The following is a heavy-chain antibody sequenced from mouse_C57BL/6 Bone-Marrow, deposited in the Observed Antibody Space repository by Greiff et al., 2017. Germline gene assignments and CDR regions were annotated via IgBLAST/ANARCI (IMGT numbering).Heavy chain of an antibody. J-gene: IGHJ3*01. CDR1: GFSLSTFGLG. CDR3: ARIGAGLRRPFAY. V-gene: IGHV8-8*01. CDR2: IWWDDDK. Sequence: ESGPGILQPSQTLSLTCSFSGFSLSTFGLGVGWIRQPSGKGLEWLAHIWWDDDKYYNPALKSRLTISKDTSKNQVFLKIANVDAADTATYYCARIGAGLRRPFAYWGQGTLVTVSA. D-gene: IGHD2-4*01.